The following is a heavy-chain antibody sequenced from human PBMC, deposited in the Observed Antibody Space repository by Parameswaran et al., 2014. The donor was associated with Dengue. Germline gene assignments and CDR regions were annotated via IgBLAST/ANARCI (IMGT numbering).Heavy chain of an antibody. V-gene: IGHV4-34*12. CDR2: IFYSEST. D-gene: IGHD7-27*01. Sequence: SETLSLTCAVYGGSFSGYYWGWIRQPPGKGLEWIGHIFYSESTSYNPSLKSRLSISVDTSKNQLSLKLNSVTAADTAVYYCARVGDWGGWFDLWGQGTLVTVSS. J-gene: IGHJ5*02. CDR3: ARVGDWGGWFDL. CDR1: GGSFSGYY.